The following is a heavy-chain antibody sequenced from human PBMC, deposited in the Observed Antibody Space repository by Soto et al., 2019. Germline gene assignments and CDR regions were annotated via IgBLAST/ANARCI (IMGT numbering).Heavy chain of an antibody. CDR3: ARAQETFDPYYYYYMDV. CDR1: GDSVSSNSAA. CDR2: TYYRSKWYN. V-gene: IGHV6-1*01. Sequence: PSQTLSLTCAISGDSVSSNSAAWNWIRQSPSRGLEWLGRTYYRSKWYNDYAVSVKSRITINPDTSKNQFSLQLNSVTPEDTAVYYCARAQETFDPYYYYYMDVWGKGTTVTVSS. J-gene: IGHJ6*03.